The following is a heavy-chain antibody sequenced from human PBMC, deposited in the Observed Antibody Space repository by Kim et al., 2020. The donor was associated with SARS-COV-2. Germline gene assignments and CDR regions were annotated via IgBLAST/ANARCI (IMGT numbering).Heavy chain of an antibody. D-gene: IGHD3-3*01. CDR3: ARVGRGHNYEDGD. J-gene: IGHJ4*02. Sequence: GGSLRLSCAASGFSFSSFYMTWLRQAPGRGLEWVAHVGPGGHDLYQLDSVKGRFTVSRDDTKNSMYLQMNSLRAEDTAVYYCARVGRGHNYEDGDWGQGTLVSVSS. CDR2: VGPGGHDL. V-gene: IGHV3-7*01. CDR1: GFSFSSFY.